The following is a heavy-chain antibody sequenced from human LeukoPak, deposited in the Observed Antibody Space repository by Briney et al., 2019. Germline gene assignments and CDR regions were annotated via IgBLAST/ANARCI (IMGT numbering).Heavy chain of an antibody. Sequence: GGSLRLSCAASGFTFSSYAMSWVRQAPGKGLEWVSAISGSGGSTYYADSVKGRFTISRDNSKNTLYLQMNSLRAENTAVYYCAKDRSTYYDFWSGLNDYWGQGTLVTVSS. CDR1: GFTFSSYA. V-gene: IGHV3-23*01. CDR3: AKDRSTYYDFWSGLNDY. D-gene: IGHD3-3*01. J-gene: IGHJ4*02. CDR2: ISGSGGST.